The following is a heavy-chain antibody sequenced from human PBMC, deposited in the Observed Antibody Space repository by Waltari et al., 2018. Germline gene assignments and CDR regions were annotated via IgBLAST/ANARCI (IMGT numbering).Heavy chain of an antibody. D-gene: IGHD3-9*01. V-gene: IGHV3-30-3*02. CDR2: ISHDGTKK. J-gene: IGHJ4*02. Sequence: QVQLVESGGGVVQPGKSLRLSCSASGFTFRMYAIHWVRQAPCQGLEWVAIISHDGTKKHFSDSVSGRFTLSRDNSKNTVHLQMNSLSAEDTAVYYCAKSTGILTTYADYWGQGTLVAVSS. CDR1: GFTFRMYA. CDR3: AKSTGILTTYADY.